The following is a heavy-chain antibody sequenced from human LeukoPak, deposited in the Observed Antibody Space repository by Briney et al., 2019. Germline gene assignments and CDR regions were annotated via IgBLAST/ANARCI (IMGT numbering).Heavy chain of an antibody. D-gene: IGHD1-26*01. CDR3: AKDRSGSCSQGLDY. CDR1: GFTVSSNY. V-gene: IGHV3-53*01. J-gene: IGHJ4*02. CDR2: IYSGGST. Sequence: GGSLRLSCAASGFTVSSNYMSWVRQAPGKGLEWVSVIYSGGSTYYADSVKGRFTISRDNSKNTLYLQMNSLRAEDTAVYYCAKDRSGSCSQGLDYWGQGTLVTVSS.